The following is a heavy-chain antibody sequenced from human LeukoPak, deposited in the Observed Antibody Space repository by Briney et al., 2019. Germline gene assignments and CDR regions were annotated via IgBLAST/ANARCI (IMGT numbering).Heavy chain of an antibody. CDR2: IRHDGSDV. V-gene: IGHV3-7*05. J-gene: IGHJ4*02. CDR3: ARYGSGSDFSLDY. Sequence: GGSPRLSCVASGFNFSGYDMSWVRQAPGKGLEWVADIRHDGSDVYNVDSVRGRFTISRDNAKNSLYLQMNSLKDEDTAVYYCARYGSGSDFSLDYWGQGTLVTVSS. CDR1: GFNFSGYD. D-gene: IGHD3-10*01.